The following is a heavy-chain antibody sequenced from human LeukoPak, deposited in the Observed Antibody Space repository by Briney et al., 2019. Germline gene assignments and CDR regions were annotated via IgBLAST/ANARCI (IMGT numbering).Heavy chain of an antibody. V-gene: IGHV4-59*01. CDR3: ARGTSAGGKLGVDY. J-gene: IGHJ4*02. D-gene: IGHD7-27*01. Sequence: PSETLSLTCTVSGGSISSYYWSWIRQPPGKGREWIGYIYYRGSHNYNPSLKSRVTISVDTSKNQFSLKLSSVTAADTAVYYCARGTSAGGKLGVDYWGQGTLVTVSS. CDR2: IYYRGSH. CDR1: GGSISSYY.